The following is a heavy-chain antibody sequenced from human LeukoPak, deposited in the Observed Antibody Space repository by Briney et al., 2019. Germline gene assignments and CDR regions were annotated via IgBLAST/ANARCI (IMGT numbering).Heavy chain of an antibody. J-gene: IGHJ6*03. Sequence: ASVKVSCKASGYTFTNYDINWVRQATGQGLEWMGWMNPNSGNTGYAQKFQGRVSITRNTSTSTAYMELGSLRSEDTAVYYCARTRQYDFWSGSPYYMDVWGKGTTVTVSS. CDR3: ARTRQYDFWSGSPYYMDV. V-gene: IGHV1-8*03. CDR2: MNPNSGNT. D-gene: IGHD3-3*01. CDR1: GYTFTNYD.